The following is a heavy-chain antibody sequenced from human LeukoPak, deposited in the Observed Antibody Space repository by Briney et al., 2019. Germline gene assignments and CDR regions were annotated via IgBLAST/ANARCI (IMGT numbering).Heavy chain of an antibody. J-gene: IGHJ5*02. D-gene: IGHD2-2*01. CDR2: LYYSGST. V-gene: IGHV4-39*07. Sequence: SETLSLTCTVSGSSISSGSYYWGWIRQPPGKGLEWIGSLYYSGSTYYNPSLKSRVTMSVDTSQNQFSLKLKSVTAADTAVYYCARESDRYCFSTSCPNWFDPWGQGTLVTVSS. CDR3: ARESDRYCFSTSCPNWFDP. CDR1: GSSISSGSYY.